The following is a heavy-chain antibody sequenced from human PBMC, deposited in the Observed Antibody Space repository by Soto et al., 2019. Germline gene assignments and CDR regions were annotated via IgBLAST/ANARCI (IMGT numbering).Heavy chain of an antibody. CDR1: GFTFNTFW. V-gene: IGHV3-7*01. Sequence: GGSLRLSCAASGFTFNTFWMSWVRQAPGKGLEWVANIKQDGSEKYYVDSVKGRFTISRDNAKNSVHLQMNSLRVEDTAVYYCVREVDGNHSGYWGQGTLVTVSS. CDR3: VREVDGNHSGY. J-gene: IGHJ4*02. CDR2: IKQDGSEK. D-gene: IGHD6-19*01.